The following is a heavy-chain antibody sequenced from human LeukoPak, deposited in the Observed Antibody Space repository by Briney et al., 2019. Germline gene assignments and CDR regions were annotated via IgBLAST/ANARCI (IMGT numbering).Heavy chain of an antibody. J-gene: IGHJ4*02. CDR1: GGSVRSGSYY. Sequence: SETLSLSCSVSGGSVRSGSYYWAWIRQPPGKGLEWIGYIFHNGSTNYNPSLKSRVTISIDPSTNQFSLRLNSVAAADTAVYSCARGGDYIWGTFRPIDYWGQGSLVIVSS. CDR2: IFHNGST. V-gene: IGHV4-61*01. CDR3: ARGGDYIWGTFRPIDY. D-gene: IGHD3-16*02.